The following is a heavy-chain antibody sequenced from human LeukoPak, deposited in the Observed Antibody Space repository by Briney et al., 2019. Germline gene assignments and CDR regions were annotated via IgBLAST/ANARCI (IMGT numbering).Heavy chain of an antibody. CDR2: IKQDGSEK. Sequence: PGGSLRLSCAASGFTFSSYWMSWVRQAPGKGLEWVANIKQDGSEKYYVDSVKGRYTISRDNAKNSLYLQMNSLRAEDTAVYYCARDAVISMVDFWSGYSDYWGQGTLVTVSS. CDR1: GFTFSSYW. D-gene: IGHD3-3*01. V-gene: IGHV3-7*01. J-gene: IGHJ4*02. CDR3: ARDAVISMVDFWSGYSDY.